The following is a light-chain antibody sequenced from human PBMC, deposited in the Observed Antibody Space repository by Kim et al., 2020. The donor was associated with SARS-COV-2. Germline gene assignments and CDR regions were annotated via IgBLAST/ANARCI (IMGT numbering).Light chain of an antibody. CDR1: QSVSSN. CDR2: GAS. Sequence: VSPGERATPSCRASQSVSSNVAWYQQKPGQAPRLLIYGASTRATGIPDRFSGSGSGTEFTLTISSLQSEDFALYYCQQYHNWPLTFGGGTKVDIK. CDR3: QQYHNWPLT. V-gene: IGKV3-15*01. J-gene: IGKJ4*01.